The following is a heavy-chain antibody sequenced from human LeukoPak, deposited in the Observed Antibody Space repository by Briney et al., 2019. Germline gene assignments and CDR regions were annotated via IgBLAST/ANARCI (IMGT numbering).Heavy chain of an antibody. CDR1: GFNFSCYC. Sequence: PGGSLRLSCAASGFNFSCYCMHWVRQAPGKGLEWVSSISSSSSYIYYADPVKGRFTISRDNAKNSLYLQMNSLRAEDTAVYYCARASSSSWYLNYYDYKDDWGKGTTVTISS. CDR3: ARASSSSWYLNYYDYKDD. J-gene: IGHJ6*03. CDR2: ISSSSSYI. D-gene: IGHD6-13*01. V-gene: IGHV3-21*01.